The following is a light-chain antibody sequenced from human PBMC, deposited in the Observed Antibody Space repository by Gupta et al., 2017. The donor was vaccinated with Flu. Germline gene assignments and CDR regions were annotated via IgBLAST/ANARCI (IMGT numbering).Light chain of an antibody. J-gene: IGKJ1*01. Sequence: DIQMTQSPSALSAAVGDRVTITCWTSQSNARDLNWYQQKPGTATQLLIYGASSLESGVPSRFSGSGSGTDLTLTISRLQPEDVAYYYCQHSHSTPLTFGQGTKVEI. CDR3: QHSHSTPLT. CDR1: QSNARD. V-gene: IGKV1-39*01. CDR2: GAS.